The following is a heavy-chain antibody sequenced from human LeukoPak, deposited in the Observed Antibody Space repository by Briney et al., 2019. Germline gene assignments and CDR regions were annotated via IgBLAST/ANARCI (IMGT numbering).Heavy chain of an antibody. CDR1: GFTFSSYW. CDR2: IKQDGSEK. Sequence: GGSLRLSCAASGFTFSSYWMSWVRQAPGKGLEWMANIKQDGSEKYYVDSVKGRFTISRDNAKDSLCLQMNSLRADDTAVFYCARVRSTSWEHLAFFDYWGQGTLVTVS. J-gene: IGHJ4*02. D-gene: IGHD2-2*01. CDR3: ARVRSTSWEHLAFFDY. V-gene: IGHV3-7*01.